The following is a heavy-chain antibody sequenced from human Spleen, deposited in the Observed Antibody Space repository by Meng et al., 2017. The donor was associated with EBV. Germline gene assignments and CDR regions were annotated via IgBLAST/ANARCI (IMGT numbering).Heavy chain of an antibody. D-gene: IGHD1-26*01. Sequence: VQLVEWGGGVVQPGRLLRLSCAVSGFTFSGYGMFWVPQAPGKGPDWVAILPSDGGNTHYSDSVKGRFTISRDNSKKTLYLQMNSLRAEDTARYYCARDLSGRFDPWGRGTLVTVSS. J-gene: IGHJ5*02. CDR2: LPSDGGNT. CDR1: GFTFSGYG. V-gene: IGHV3-30*03. CDR3: ARDLSGRFDP.